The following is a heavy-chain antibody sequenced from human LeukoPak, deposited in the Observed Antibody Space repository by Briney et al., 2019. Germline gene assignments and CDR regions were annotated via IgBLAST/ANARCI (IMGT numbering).Heavy chain of an antibody. J-gene: IGHJ5*02. CDR1: GYTFTGYY. Sequence: ASVKVSCKASGYTFTGYYMHWVRQAPGQGLEWMGIINPSGGSTSYAQKFQGRVTMTRDMSTSTVYMELSSLRSEDTAVYYCAREGSRDGYNYWFDPWGQGTLVTVSS. D-gene: IGHD5-24*01. V-gene: IGHV1-46*01. CDR2: INPSGGST. CDR3: AREGSRDGYNYWFDP.